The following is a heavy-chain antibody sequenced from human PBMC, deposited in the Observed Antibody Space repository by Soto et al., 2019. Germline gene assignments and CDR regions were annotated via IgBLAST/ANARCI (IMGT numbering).Heavy chain of an antibody. CDR2: ISGSGGST. V-gene: IGHV3-23*01. CDR3: AKDRVSGSYPYYYYGMDV. J-gene: IGHJ6*02. CDR1: GFTFSSYA. Sequence: HPGGSLRLSCAASGFTFSSYAMSWVRQAPGKGLEWVSAISGSGGSTYYADSVKGRFTISRDNSKNTLYLQMNSLRAEDTAVYYCAKDRVSGSYPYYYYGMDVWGQGTTVTVSS. D-gene: IGHD1-26*01.